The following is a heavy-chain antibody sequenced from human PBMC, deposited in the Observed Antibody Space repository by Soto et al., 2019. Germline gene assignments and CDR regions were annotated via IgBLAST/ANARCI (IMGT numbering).Heavy chain of an antibody. J-gene: IGHJ5*02. V-gene: IGHV1-18*01. Sequence: ASVKVSCKASGYTFTNYGISWVRQAPGQGLEWMGWSSAYNGNTNYADNLQGRVTMTTDTSTSTAYMELRSLRSDDTAVYYCARAPFYDSSNYRWFDPWGQGTQVTVS. CDR1: GYTFTNYG. CDR2: SSAYNGNT. D-gene: IGHD3-22*01. CDR3: ARAPFYDSSNYRWFDP.